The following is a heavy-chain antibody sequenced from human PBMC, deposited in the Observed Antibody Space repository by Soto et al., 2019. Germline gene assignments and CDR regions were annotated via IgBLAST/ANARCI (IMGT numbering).Heavy chain of an antibody. CDR3: ARSVFP. CDR1: GGSISTGGYY. CDR2: FYYSGST. J-gene: IGHJ5*02. Sequence: PSETMSLTCTVSGGSISTGGYYWNWIRQHPGKGLEWIGYFYYSGSTYYNPSLKSRVTISVNTSKNQFSLKLSSVTAADTAVYYCARSVFPWGQGTLVTVS. V-gene: IGHV4-31*03.